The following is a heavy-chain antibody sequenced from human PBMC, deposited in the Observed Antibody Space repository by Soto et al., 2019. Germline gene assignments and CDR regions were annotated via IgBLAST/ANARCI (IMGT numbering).Heavy chain of an antibody. CDR3: ARGFLDFWSGYKGIGMDV. CDR1: GGSISSYY. Sequence: SETLSLTCTVSGGSISSYYWSWIRQPPGKGLEWIGNIYYSGSTYYNPSLKSRVTISVDTSKNHFSLKLSSVTAADTAVYYCARGFLDFWSGYKGIGMDVWGQGTTVTVSS. CDR2: IYYSGST. J-gene: IGHJ6*02. D-gene: IGHD3-3*01. V-gene: IGHV4-59*04.